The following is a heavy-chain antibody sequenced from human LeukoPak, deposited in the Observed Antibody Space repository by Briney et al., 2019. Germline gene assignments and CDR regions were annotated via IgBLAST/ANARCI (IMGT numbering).Heavy chain of an antibody. J-gene: IGHJ5*02. CDR1: GGSFSGYY. CDR3: ALEWFRWFDP. Sequence: SETLSLTCAVYGGSFSGYYWSWIRQPPGKGLEWIGEINHSGSTNYNPSLKSRVTISVDTSKNQFSLKLSSVTAADTAVYYCALEWFRWFDPWGQGTLVTVSS. V-gene: IGHV4-34*01. D-gene: IGHD3-3*01. CDR2: INHSGST.